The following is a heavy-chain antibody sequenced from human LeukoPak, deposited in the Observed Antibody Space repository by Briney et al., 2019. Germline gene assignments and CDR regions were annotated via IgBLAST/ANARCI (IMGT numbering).Heavy chain of an antibody. CDR1: GFTFTGYY. D-gene: IGHD4-11*01. Sequence: ASVKVSCKTSGFTFTGYYVHWVRQAPGQGLEWMGWINLNSGATTYAQEFQGRVTMTRDTSISTAYMELSTLRSDDTAVYHCARDAVTVATPYFVFWGQGTLVTVSS. CDR3: ARDAVTVATPYFVF. V-gene: IGHV1-2*02. CDR2: INLNSGAT. J-gene: IGHJ4*02.